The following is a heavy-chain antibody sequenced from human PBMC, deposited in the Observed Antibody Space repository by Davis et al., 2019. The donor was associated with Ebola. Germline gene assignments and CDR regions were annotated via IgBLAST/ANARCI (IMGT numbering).Heavy chain of an antibody. CDR1: AFTFSTYA. CDR3: SRDVNFEFYDY. V-gene: IGHV3-23*01. CDR2: ISSTGKTT. D-gene: IGHD1-20*01. Sequence: GESLKISCAASAFTFSTYAMSWVRLAPGKGLEWVSSISSTGKTTYYAASVKGRFTVSRDNAKNTLYLEMNSLTAEDTAVYYCSRDVNFEFYDYWAREPRSPSPQ. J-gene: IGHJ4*02.